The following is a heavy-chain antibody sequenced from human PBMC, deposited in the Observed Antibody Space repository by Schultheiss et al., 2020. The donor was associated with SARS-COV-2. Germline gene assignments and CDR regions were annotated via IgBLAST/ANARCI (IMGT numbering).Heavy chain of an antibody. CDR2: IGTAGDT. CDR3: ARLGYNYGMDV. V-gene: IGHV3-13*04. Sequence: GGSLRLSCAASGFTFSSYDMHWVRQATGKGLEWVSAIGTAGDTYYPGSVKGRFTISREIAKNSLYLQMNSLRAGDTAVYYCARLGYNYGMDVWGQGTTVTVSS. CDR1: GFTFSSYD. J-gene: IGHJ6*02. D-gene: IGHD7-27*01.